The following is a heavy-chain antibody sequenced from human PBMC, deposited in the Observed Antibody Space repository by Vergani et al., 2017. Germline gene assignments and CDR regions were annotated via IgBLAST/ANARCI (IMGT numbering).Heavy chain of an antibody. Sequence: QVQLQESGPGLVKPSETLSLTCTVSGGSVSSGSYYWSWIRQPPGKGLEWIGYIYYSGSTNYNPSLKSRVTISVDTSKNQFSLKLSSVTAADTAVYYCARDRAAAGTFAPSGGWFDPWGQGTLVTVSS. V-gene: IGHV4-61*01. CDR2: IYYSGST. D-gene: IGHD6-13*01. CDR1: GGSVSSGSYY. CDR3: ARDRAAAGTFAPSGGWFDP. J-gene: IGHJ5*02.